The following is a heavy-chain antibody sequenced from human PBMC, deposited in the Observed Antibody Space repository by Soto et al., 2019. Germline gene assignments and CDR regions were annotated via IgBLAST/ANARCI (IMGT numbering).Heavy chain of an antibody. D-gene: IGHD3-16*01. CDR2: IWHDGGNK. J-gene: IGHJ4*02. V-gene: IGHV3-33*01. CDR3: ARDGDVNTGFGKDY. Sequence: GGSLRLSCAASGFTFSSYVMHWVRQAPGKGLEWVAFIWHDGGNKFYAGSVKGRFTISRDNSKNTLYLQMTSLSAEDTAMYYCARDGDVNTGFGKDYWGQGTLVTVSS. CDR1: GFTFSSYV.